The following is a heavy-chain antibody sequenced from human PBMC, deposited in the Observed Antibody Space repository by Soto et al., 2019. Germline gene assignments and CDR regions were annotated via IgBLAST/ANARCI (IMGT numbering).Heavy chain of an antibody. Sequence: QVQLVQSGAEVKKPGASVKVSCKASGYTFTSYGISWVRQAPGQGLEWMGWISAYNGNTNYAQKLQGRVTMTTDTSTSTAYMELRSLRSDDTAVYYCARLAFLAAAGSQTDYYGMDVWGQGTTVTVSS. V-gene: IGHV1-18*01. D-gene: IGHD6-13*01. CDR1: GYTFTSYG. J-gene: IGHJ6*02. CDR3: ARLAFLAAAGSQTDYYGMDV. CDR2: ISAYNGNT.